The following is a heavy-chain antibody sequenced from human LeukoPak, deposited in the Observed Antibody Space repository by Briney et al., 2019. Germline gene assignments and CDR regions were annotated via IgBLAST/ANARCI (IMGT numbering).Heavy chain of an antibody. CDR1: GFTFSSYG. CDR2: ISYDGSNK. CDR3: AKVKPPGYYYYGVDV. Sequence: GGSLILSCAASGFTFSSYGMHWVRQAPGKGLEWVAVISYDGSNKYYADSVKGRFTISRDNSKNTLYLQMNSLRAEDTAVYYCAKVKPPGYYYYGVDVWGQGTTVTVSS. D-gene: IGHD1-14*01. V-gene: IGHV3-30*18. J-gene: IGHJ6*02.